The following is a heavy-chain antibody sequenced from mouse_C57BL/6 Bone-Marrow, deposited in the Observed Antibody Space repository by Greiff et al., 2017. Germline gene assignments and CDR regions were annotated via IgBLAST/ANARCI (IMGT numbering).Heavy chain of an antibody. V-gene: IGHV1-62-2*01. Sequence: QVQLQQSGAELVKPGASVKLSCKASGYIFTEYTIHWVKQRSGQGLEWIGWFYPGSGSIKYNERFKDNATLTADKSSNTVYMELSRFTSEDSAVYFCARHERYYDYEGYFDYWGQGTTLTVSS. CDR2: FYPGSGSI. D-gene: IGHD2-4*01. J-gene: IGHJ2*01. CDR3: ARHERYYDYEGYFDY. CDR1: GYIFTEYT.